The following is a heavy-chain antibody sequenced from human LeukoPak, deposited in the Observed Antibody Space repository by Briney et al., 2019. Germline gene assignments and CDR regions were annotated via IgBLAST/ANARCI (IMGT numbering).Heavy chain of an antibody. J-gene: IGHJ4*02. CDR2: ITGSSSAI. Sequence: GGSLRLSCVASGFTFSSYGIIWVRQAPGKGLECLSYITGSSSAIYYADSVKGRFTISRDNAKNSLYLQMSNLRAEDTAVYYCARVRGAWYFDYWGQGTLVTVSS. V-gene: IGHV3-48*04. D-gene: IGHD4/OR15-4a*01. CDR3: ARVRGAWYFDY. CDR1: GFTFSSYG.